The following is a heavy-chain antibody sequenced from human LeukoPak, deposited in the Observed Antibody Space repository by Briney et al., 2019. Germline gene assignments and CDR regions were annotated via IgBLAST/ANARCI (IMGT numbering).Heavy chain of an antibody. Sequence: PSETLSLTCTVSGGSISSYYWTWIRQPPGKGLEWIGYIYYTGTTNYNPSLKSRVTISIDTSKNQFSLKLSSVTAADAAVYYCARESDSSNFDYWGQGTLVTVSS. CDR1: GGSISSYY. D-gene: IGHD6-13*01. V-gene: IGHV4-59*01. J-gene: IGHJ4*02. CDR3: ARESDSSNFDY. CDR2: IYYTGTT.